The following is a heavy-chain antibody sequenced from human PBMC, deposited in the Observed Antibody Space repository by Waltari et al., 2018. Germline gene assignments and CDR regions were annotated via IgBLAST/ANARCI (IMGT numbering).Heavy chain of an antibody. D-gene: IGHD2-2*01. CDR3: IGTTRDVDV. CDR1: GGSIRSYY. Sequence: QVQLQESGPGLVKPSETLSLTCTVSGGSIRSYYWSWVRQPPGKGLEWIGYIYYTGSTNSDPSLESRVTLSLDVSKNQFSLKLRSVTAADTALYYCIGTTRDVDVWGQGTTVTVSS. V-gene: IGHV4-59*01. J-gene: IGHJ6*02. CDR2: IYYTGST.